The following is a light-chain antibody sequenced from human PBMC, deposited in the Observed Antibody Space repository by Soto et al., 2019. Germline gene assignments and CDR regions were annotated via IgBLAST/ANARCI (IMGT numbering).Light chain of an antibody. J-gene: IGKJ1*01. CDR3: QQYNDWPRT. CDR1: QSVSNN. CDR2: GAS. V-gene: IGKV3-15*01. Sequence: EIVMTQSPATLSVSPGERATLSCRASQSVSNNLAWYQQTPGQAPRLLIYGASTRATGIPARFSGSGSGTEFTLTISSRQSEDFAVYYCQQYNDWPRTFGQGTKVEIK.